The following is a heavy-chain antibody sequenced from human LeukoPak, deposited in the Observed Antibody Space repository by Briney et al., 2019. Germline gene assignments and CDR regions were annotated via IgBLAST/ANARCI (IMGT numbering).Heavy chain of an antibody. J-gene: IGHJ4*02. CDR1: GYIFTSYY. CDR2: INPSGGTT. D-gene: IGHD3-10*01. CDR3: ARDSQEGVRGVKHPPDY. Sequence: ASVKVSCKATGYIFTSYYMYWVRQAPGQGLEWMGVINPSGGTTSYARKFQGRVTMTRDTSTSTVYMDLSSLRSEDTAVYYCARDSQEGVRGVKHPPDYWGQGTLVTVSS. V-gene: IGHV1-46*01.